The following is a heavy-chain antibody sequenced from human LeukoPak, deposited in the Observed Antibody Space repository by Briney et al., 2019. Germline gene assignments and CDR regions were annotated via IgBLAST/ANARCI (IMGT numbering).Heavy chain of an antibody. Sequence: GGSLRLSCAASGFTFSSFWMTWVRQAPGKGLEWVASIQEDGSEKYYVASVKGRFTISRGNARDSLYLQINSLRAEDTAVYYCARCMVGTANWFDPWGQGTLVTVSS. CDR2: IQEDGSEK. D-gene: IGHD1-26*01. CDR1: GFTFSSFW. V-gene: IGHV3-7*05. CDR3: ARCMVGTANWFDP. J-gene: IGHJ5*02.